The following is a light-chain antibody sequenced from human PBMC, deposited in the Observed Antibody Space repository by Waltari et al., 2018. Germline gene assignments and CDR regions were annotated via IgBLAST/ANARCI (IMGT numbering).Light chain of an antibody. V-gene: IGLV2-14*03. CDR2: DVS. CDR1: SSDVGGYNY. Sequence: HSALTQPASVSGSPGQSITISCTGTSSDVGGYNYVSWYQQHPGKAPKLMIFDVSNRPSGGSSRFSGSKSGNAAYLTISGLQAEDEADYDCSSYVSSDTLELFGGGTSLAVL. CDR3: SSYVSSDTLEL. J-gene: IGLJ2*01.